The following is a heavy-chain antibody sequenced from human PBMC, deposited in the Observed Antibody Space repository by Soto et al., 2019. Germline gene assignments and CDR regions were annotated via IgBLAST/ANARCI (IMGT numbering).Heavy chain of an antibody. CDR1: GGTFSSHA. CDR3: ARDQQEVRRHCSSTSCYYYYGMDV. J-gene: IGHJ6*02. V-gene: IGHV1-69*13. CDR2: IIPIFGTA. D-gene: IGHD2-2*01. Sequence: AASVKGSCKASGGTFSSHAISWVRQAPGQGLEWMGGIIPIFGTANYAQKFQGRVTITADESTSTAYMELSSLRSEDTAVYYCARDQQEVRRHCSSTSCYYYYGMDVWGQGTTVTVSS.